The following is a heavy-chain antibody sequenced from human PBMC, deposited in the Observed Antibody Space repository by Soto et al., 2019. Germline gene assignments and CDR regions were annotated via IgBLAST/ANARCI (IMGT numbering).Heavy chain of an antibody. CDR3: ARGEGLRFLEWLSTYYYYGMDV. Sequence: GGALRLSCAASGFTFSSYSMNWVRQAPGKGLEWASSISSSSSYIYYADSVKGRFTISRDNAKNSLYLQMNSLRAEDTAVYYCARGEGLRFLEWLSTYYYYGMDVWGQGTTVTVSS. V-gene: IGHV3-21*01. CDR1: GFTFSSYS. J-gene: IGHJ6*02. D-gene: IGHD3-3*01. CDR2: ISSSSSYI.